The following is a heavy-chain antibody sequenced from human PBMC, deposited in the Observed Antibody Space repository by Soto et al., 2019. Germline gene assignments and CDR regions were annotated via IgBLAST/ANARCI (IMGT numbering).Heavy chain of an antibody. Sequence: EVQLVESGGDLVQPGGSLRLSCAASGFTVSSNFMSWVRQAPGKGLEWVSVIYSGGTTYYADSVKGRFTISRHNSKNTLYLRMNSLRPEDTAVYYCARGAGYSSGWYDYWGQGTLVTVSS. J-gene: IGHJ4*02. V-gene: IGHV3-53*04. CDR2: IYSGGTT. D-gene: IGHD6-19*01. CDR3: ARGAGYSSGWYDY. CDR1: GFTVSSNF.